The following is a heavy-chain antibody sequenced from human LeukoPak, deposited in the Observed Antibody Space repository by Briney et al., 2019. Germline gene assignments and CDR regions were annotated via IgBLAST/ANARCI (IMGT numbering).Heavy chain of an antibody. CDR2: IYYSGST. Sequence: PSETLSLTCTVSGGSISSYYWNWIRQPPGKGLEWIGYIYYSGSTNYNPSLKSRVTISVDTSKNQFSLRLTSVTAADTAVYYCARWAYCGSASCYGFDPWGQGTLVTVPS. D-gene: IGHD2-2*01. CDR1: GGSISSYY. V-gene: IGHV4-59*01. CDR3: ARWAYCGSASCYGFDP. J-gene: IGHJ5*02.